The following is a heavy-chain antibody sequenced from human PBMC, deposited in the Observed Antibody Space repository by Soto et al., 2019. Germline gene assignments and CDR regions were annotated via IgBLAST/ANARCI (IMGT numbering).Heavy chain of an antibody. CDR2: IIPIFGTA. CDR1: GGTFSSYA. CDR3: ARTRYYGSGSYYNPFDY. D-gene: IGHD3-10*01. V-gene: IGHV1-69*01. Sequence: QVQLVQSGAEVKKPGSSVKVSCKASGGTFSSYAISWVRQAPGQGLEWMGGIIPIFGTANYAQKFQGRVTITADESTSTAYMEMSSLRSEDTDVYYCARTRYYGSGSYYNPFDYWGRGTLVIVSS. J-gene: IGHJ4*02.